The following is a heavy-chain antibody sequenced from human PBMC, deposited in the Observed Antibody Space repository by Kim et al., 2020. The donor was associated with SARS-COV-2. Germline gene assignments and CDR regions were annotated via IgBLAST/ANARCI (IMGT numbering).Heavy chain of an antibody. Sequence: SETLSLTCTVSGGSISSGGYYWSWIRQHPGKGLEWIGYIYYSGSTYYNPSLKSRVTISVDTSKNQFSLKLSSVTAAHTAVYYCARVTTIFGVVVSGFDYWGQGTLVTVSS. V-gene: IGHV4-31*03. CDR2: IYYSGST. D-gene: IGHD3-3*01. CDR1: GGSISSGGYY. CDR3: ARVTTIFGVVVSGFDY. J-gene: IGHJ4*02.